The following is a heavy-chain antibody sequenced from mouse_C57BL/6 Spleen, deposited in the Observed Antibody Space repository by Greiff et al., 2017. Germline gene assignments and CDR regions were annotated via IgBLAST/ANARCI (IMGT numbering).Heavy chain of an antibody. D-gene: IGHD1-1*01. J-gene: IGHJ4*01. Sequence: DVKLVESGGGLVQPGGSLKLSCAASGFTFSDYYMYWVRQTPEKRLEWVAYISNGGGSTYYPDTVKGRFTISRDNAKNTLYLQMSRLKSEDTAMYYCARRDGSSSYYAMDYWGQGTSVTVSS. CDR3: ARRDGSSSYYAMDY. CDR2: ISNGGGST. V-gene: IGHV5-12*01. CDR1: GFTFSDYY.